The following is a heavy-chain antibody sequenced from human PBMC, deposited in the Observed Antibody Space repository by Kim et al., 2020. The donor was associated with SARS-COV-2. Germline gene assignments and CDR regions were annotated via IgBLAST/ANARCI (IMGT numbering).Heavy chain of an antibody. V-gene: IGHV3-53*01. CDR2: IYSGGST. CDR3: ARSPLWFGESAFDY. J-gene: IGHJ4*02. Sequence: GGSLRLSCAASGFTVSSNYMSWVRQAPGKGLEWVSVIYSGGSTYYADSVKGRFTISRDNSKNTLYLQMNSLRAEDTAVYYCARSPLWFGESAFDYWGQGTLVTVSS. CDR1: GFTVSSNY. D-gene: IGHD3-10*01.